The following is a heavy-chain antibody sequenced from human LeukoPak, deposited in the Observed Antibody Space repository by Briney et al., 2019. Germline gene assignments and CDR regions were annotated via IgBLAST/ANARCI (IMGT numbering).Heavy chain of an antibody. J-gene: IGHJ4*02. CDR2: ISRSGDVT. Sequence: GGSLRLSCAASGFTFSSYVMNWVRQAPGEGLEWVSGISRSGDVTYYADSVKGRFTISRDNSKNTLYLQIDGLRAEDTVIYYCAKSDCASDGCKLLNFWGQGTLVTAPS. CDR3: AKSDCASDGCKLLNF. D-gene: IGHD5-24*01. CDR1: GFTFSSYV. V-gene: IGHV3-23*01.